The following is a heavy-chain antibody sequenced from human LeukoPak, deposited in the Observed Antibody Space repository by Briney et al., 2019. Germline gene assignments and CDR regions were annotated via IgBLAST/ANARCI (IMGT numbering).Heavy chain of an antibody. J-gene: IGHJ3*02. CDR3: ARQSYFDGRGDDAFDI. V-gene: IGHV1-18*01. D-gene: IGHD2-15*01. CDR2: ISPYNGNT. Sequence: ASVKVSCKASGYTFNNYGISWVRQVPGQGLEWMGWISPYNGNTKFAQKFQGRVTLTTETSTSTAYMELRSLRSDDTAVYYCARQSYFDGRGDDAFDIWGQGTMVTVSS. CDR1: GYTFNNYG.